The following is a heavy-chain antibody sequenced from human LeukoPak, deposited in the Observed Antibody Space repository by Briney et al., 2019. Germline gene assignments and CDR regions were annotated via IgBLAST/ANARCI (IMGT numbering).Heavy chain of an antibody. CDR1: GYTFTKYG. V-gene: IGHV1-18*01. CDR3: ERDQLSRGVLFDP. Sequence: GASVKVFCKTSGYTFTKYGISWVRQAPGQGLEWMGWIRAYNGNTNCAQNLQGRVTMTTDTYTSTVYMELKSLSSDDSGVYYCERDQLSRGVLFDPWVQGTLVSVSS. J-gene: IGHJ5*02. D-gene: IGHD1-1*01. CDR2: IRAYNGNT.